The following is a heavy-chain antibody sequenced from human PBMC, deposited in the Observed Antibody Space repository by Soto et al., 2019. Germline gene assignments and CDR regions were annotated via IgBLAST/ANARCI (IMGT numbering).Heavy chain of an antibody. V-gene: IGHV6-1*01. CDR2: AYYRSKWYH. D-gene: IGHD6-13*01. J-gene: IGHJ4*02. CDR1: AATVSSNTAA. Sequence: SQTRSLTCAISAATVSSNTAAWNWIRQSPSIGLEWLGRAYYRSKWYHDYAVSVGSRVTFYPDTTKNQFSLLLYSVTPEDTAVYYCTRAEGLYSSSWFHFNYCRQRTLFAVSS. CDR3: TRAEGLYSSSWFHFNY.